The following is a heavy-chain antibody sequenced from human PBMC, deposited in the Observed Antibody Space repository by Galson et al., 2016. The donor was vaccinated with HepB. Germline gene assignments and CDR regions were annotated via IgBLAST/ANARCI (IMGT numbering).Heavy chain of an antibody. D-gene: IGHD6-19*01. J-gene: IGHJ4*02. CDR1: GFTFSDYS. CDR3: ARCSRWSCGF. CDR2: ISSTSSDI. V-gene: IGHV3-21*05. Sequence: SLRLSCAASGFTFSDYSMNWVRQAPGKGLEWISYISSTSSDIYYADSVRDRFTISRDNAKNSLFLHMSGLSAEDTAVYYCARCSRWSCGFWGQGTLVTVSS.